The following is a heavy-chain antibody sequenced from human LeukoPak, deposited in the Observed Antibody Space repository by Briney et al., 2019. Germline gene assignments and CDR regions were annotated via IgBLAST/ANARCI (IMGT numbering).Heavy chain of an antibody. Sequence: SETLSLTCSVSGDSLRSHYWSWIRQPPGKRPEWIGHVFFTGSTTYNPTLEGRVTISIDTSGSQFSLKLTSVTAADTAVYYCARVEWELLGAHLWGQGILLSVSS. CDR3: ARVEWELLGAHL. D-gene: IGHD1-26*01. CDR1: GDSLRSHY. V-gene: IGHV4-59*11. J-gene: IGHJ4*02. CDR2: VFFTGST.